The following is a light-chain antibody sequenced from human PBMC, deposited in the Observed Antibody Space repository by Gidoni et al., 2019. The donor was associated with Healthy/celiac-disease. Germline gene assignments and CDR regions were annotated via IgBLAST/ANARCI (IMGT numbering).Light chain of an antibody. CDR1: QGSSSD. V-gene: IGKV1-9*01. CDR3: QQLYSYPCT. J-gene: IGKJ1*01. CDR2: AAS. Sequence: DIQLTQSPSFLSASVGDRVTITCRASQGSSSDLAWYQQKPGKAPKLLIYAASTLQSGVPSRFSGSGSGTEFTLTISSLQPEDFATYYCQQLYSYPCTFGQGTKVEIK.